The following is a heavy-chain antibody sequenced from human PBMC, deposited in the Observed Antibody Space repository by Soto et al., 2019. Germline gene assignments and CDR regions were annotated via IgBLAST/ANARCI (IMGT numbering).Heavy chain of an antibody. V-gene: IGHV4-30-4*01. J-gene: IGHJ3*02. D-gene: IGHD3-22*01. Sequence: QVQLQESGPGLVKPSQTLSLTCTVSGGSISSGDYYWSWIRQPPGKGLEWIGYIYYSGSTYYNPSLKGRGTIPVDASKRQFCLKLSYVAAADTAVYYGAGWLLLTDAFDIWGQGTMVTVSS. CDR3: AGWLLLTDAFDI. CDR2: IYYSGST. CDR1: GGSISSGDYY.